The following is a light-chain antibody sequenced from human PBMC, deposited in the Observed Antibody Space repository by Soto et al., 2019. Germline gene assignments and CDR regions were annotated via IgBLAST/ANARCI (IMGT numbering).Light chain of an antibody. J-gene: IGKJ2*01. CDR3: EQSHTTPYT. CDR2: AAS. Sequence: DFPMTQSPSSLSASEGDRVTITCRASQNINNYLNWYQHKLGQAPKLLIYAASGLQSGVPSRFIGSGSGTDFTLTITSVQGEDFASYFCEQSHTTPYTFGRGTKLEV. CDR1: QNINNY. V-gene: IGKV1-39*01.